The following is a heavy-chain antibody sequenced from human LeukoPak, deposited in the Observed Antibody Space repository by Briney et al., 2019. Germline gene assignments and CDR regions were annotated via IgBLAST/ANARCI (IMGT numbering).Heavy chain of an antibody. CDR3: ARGSYCSGGSCYLPNWFDP. V-gene: IGHV4-34*01. J-gene: IGHJ5*02. CDR1: GESFSGYY. CDR2: INHSGST. D-gene: IGHD2-15*01. Sequence: PSETLSLTCAVYGESFSGYYWSWIRQPPGKGLEWIGEINHSGSTNYNPSLKSRVTISVDTSKNQFSLKLSSVTAADTAVYYCARGSYCSGGSCYLPNWFDPWGQGTLVTVSS.